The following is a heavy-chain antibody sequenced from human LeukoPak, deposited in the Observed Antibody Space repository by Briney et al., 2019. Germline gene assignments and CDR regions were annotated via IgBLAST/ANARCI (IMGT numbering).Heavy chain of an antibody. V-gene: IGHV3-21*01. CDR2: ISSSSSYI. CDR3: ARKDYGEFDY. CDR1: GFTFSSYS. D-gene: IGHD4-17*01. J-gene: IGHJ4*02. Sequence: GGSLRLSCAASGFTFSSYSMNWVRQAPGKGLEWVSSISSSSSYIYYADSVKGRFTISRDNAKNSLYLQVNSLRAEDTAVYYCARKDYGEFDYWGQGTLVTVSS.